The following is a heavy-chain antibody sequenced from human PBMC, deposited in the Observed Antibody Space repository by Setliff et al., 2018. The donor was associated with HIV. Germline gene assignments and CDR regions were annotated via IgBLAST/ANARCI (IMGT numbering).Heavy chain of an antibody. D-gene: IGHD2-2*01. J-gene: IGHJ4*02. Sequence: PSETLSLTCTVSGGSISSSSYYWGWIRQPPGKGLEWVGRIYTGGRTNYNPSLKGRVTMSVDTSKNQFSLNLSSVTAADTAVYYCARDRMPMASWVPDKWGQGTLVTVSS. V-gene: IGHV4-39*07. CDR3: ARDRMPMASWVPDK. CDR2: IYTGGRT. CDR1: GGSISSSSYY.